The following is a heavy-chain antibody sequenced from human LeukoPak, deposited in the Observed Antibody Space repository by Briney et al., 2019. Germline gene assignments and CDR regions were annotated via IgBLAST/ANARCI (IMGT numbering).Heavy chain of an antibody. CDR1: GYTFTGYY. Sequence: ASVKVSCKASGYTFTGYYVHWVRQAPGQGLEWMGWINPNSGGTNYAQKFQGRVTMTRDTSISTAYMELSRLRSDDTAVCYCARGPVGYSSSSNLFDPWGQGTLVTVSS. J-gene: IGHJ5*02. CDR2: INPNSGGT. V-gene: IGHV1-2*02. CDR3: ARGPVGYSSSSNLFDP. D-gene: IGHD6-6*01.